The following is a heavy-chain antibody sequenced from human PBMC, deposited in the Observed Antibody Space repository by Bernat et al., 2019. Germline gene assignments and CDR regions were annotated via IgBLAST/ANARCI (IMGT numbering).Heavy chain of an antibody. CDR1: GGSISSSSYY. CDR3: ASHMIVVVYFDY. J-gene: IGHJ4*02. CDR2: IYYSGST. D-gene: IGHD3-22*01. Sequence: QLQLQESGPGLVKPSETLSLTCTVSGGSISSSSYYWGWIRQPPGKGLEWIGSIYYSGSTYYNPSLKSRVTISVDTSKNQFSLKLRSVTAADTAVYYCASHMIVVVYFDYWGQGTLVTVSS. V-gene: IGHV4-39*01.